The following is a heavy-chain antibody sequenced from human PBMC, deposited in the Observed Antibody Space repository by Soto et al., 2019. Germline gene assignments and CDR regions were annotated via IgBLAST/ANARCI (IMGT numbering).Heavy chain of an antibody. J-gene: IGHJ6*02. Sequence: ASVKVSCKASGYTFTSYDINWVRQATGQGLEWMGWMNPNSGNTGYAQKFQGRVTMTRDTSISTAYMELSSLRSEDTAVYYCASLPWANYYYYGMDVWGQGTTVTVSS. CDR3: ASLPWANYYYYGMDV. D-gene: IGHD7-27*01. CDR2: MNPNSGNT. V-gene: IGHV1-8*01. CDR1: GYTFTSYD.